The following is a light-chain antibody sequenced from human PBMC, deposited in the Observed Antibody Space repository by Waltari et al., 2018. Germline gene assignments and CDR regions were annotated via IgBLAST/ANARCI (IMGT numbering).Light chain of an antibody. CDR3: CSYAGSKFYV. J-gene: IGLJ1*01. CDR1: SSDVGTYNL. CDR2: EVT. Sequence: QSALTQPASVSGSPGQSITISCTGTSSDVGTYNLLSWYQQHPGKGPKLMIYEVTKRPSGVSNRFSGSKSGNTASLTISGLQAEDEAEYYCCSYAGSKFYVFGTGTKVTVL. V-gene: IGLV2-23*02.